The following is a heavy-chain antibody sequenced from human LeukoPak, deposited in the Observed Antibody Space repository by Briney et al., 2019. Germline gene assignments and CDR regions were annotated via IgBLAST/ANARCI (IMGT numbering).Heavy chain of an antibody. Sequence: SETLSLTCTVSGGSISSHYWSWIRQPPGKGLEWIGYIYYSGSTNYNPSLKSRVTISVDTSKNQFSLKLSSVTAADTAVYYCARGGGIVVVTAILFSGFDPWGQGTLVTVSS. CDR2: IYYSGST. CDR3: ARGGGIVVVTAILFSGFDP. D-gene: IGHD2-21*02. J-gene: IGHJ5*02. V-gene: IGHV4-59*11. CDR1: GGSISSHY.